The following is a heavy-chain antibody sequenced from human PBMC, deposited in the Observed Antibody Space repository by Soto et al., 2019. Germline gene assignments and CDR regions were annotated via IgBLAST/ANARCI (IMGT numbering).Heavy chain of an antibody. D-gene: IGHD6-13*01. CDR1: GFTFSNYA. J-gene: IGHJ4*02. CDR3: AKDREFSSSWGAFDY. V-gene: IGHV3-23*01. Sequence: GGSLILSCAASGFTFSNYAMSWVRQAPGKGLEWVSGISGSGGKTYYVDSVKGRFTISRDNSKNTLYLQMNSLRAEGTAVYFCAKDREFSSSWGAFDYWGQGTQVTVSS. CDR2: ISGSGGKT.